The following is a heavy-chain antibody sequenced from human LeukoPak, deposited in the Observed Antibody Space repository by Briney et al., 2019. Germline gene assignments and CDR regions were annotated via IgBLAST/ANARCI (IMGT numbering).Heavy chain of an antibody. CDR3: ARGDGSSWYVGYWFDP. CDR2: IYYSGST. Sequence: PSETLSLTCTVSGGSISSGGYYWSWIRQHPGKGLEWIGYIYYSGSTYYNPSLKSRVTISVDTSKNQFSLKLSSVTAADAAVYYCARGDGSSWYVGYWFDPWGQGTLVTVSS. CDR1: GGSISSGGYY. D-gene: IGHD6-13*01. V-gene: IGHV4-31*03. J-gene: IGHJ5*02.